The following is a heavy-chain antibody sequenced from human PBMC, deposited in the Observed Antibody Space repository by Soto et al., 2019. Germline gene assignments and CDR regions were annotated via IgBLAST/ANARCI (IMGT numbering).Heavy chain of an antibody. V-gene: IGHV4-39*01. CDR1: GDSISSSSCY. D-gene: IGHD3-9*01. Sequence: SEILSLTCIVSGDSISSSSCYWVWIRQPPGKGLEWIGSIYYSGTTYYNPSLESRVTISIDTSKNQFSLKVSSLTAADTAVYYCAKTGPYDILTYWYFDLWGLGTMVTVSS. J-gene: IGHJ2*01. CDR2: IYYSGTT. CDR3: AKTGPYDILTYWYFDL.